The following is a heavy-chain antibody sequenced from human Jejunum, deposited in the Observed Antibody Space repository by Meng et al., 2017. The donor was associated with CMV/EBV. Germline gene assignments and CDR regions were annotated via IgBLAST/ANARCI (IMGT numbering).Heavy chain of an antibody. J-gene: IGHJ4*02. D-gene: IGHD3-10*01. CDR2: INPNGGGT. V-gene: IGHV1-2*06. CDR3: ARVPTRSYYPLYYFDY. CDR1: GGTFSSYT. Sequence: GGTFSSYTISWVRQAPGQGLEWMGRINPNGGGTKYAQNFQGRVTMTWDTSITTAYMELSSLRSDDTAVFYRARVPTRSYYPLYYFDYWGQGTLVTVSS.